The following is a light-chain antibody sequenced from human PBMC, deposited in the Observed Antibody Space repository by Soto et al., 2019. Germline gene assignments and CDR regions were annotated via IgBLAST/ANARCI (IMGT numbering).Light chain of an antibody. CDR1: HDIGSS. CDR2: DAS. J-gene: IGKJ4*01. CDR3: QKYDTAPLT. V-gene: IGKV1-27*01. Sequence: QMTQSPPSLSASIGDTVTVTCRASHDIGSSLAWYQHRPGKSPRLLISDASTRQSGVPTRFRGSGSGTDFTLAIDTLRPEDVATYYWQKYDTAPLTFGGGTKVEVK.